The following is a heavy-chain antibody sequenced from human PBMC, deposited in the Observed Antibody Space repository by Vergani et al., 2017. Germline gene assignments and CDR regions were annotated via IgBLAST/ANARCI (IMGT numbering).Heavy chain of an antibody. CDR3: ARGGLEEYISGGHDY. CDR1: GGSISSGSYY. V-gene: IGHV4-61*02. Sequence: QVQLQESGPGLVKPSQTLSLTCTVSGGSISSGSYYWSWIRQPAGKGLEWIGRIYTSGSTNYNPSLKSRVTISVDTSKNQFSLKLSSVTAADTAVYYCARGGLEEYISGGHDYWGQGTLVTVSS. CDR2: IYTSGST. J-gene: IGHJ4*02. D-gene: IGHD3-16*01.